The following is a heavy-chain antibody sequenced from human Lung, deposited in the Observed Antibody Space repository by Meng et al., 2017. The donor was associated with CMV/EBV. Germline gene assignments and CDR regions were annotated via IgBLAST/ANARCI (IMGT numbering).Heavy chain of an antibody. D-gene: IGHD3-22*01. V-gene: IGHV1-69*10. CDR2: IIPTLGIA. CDR1: GGTFSSYA. Sequence: SXXVSXKASGGTFSSYAISWXRQAPGQGLEWMGGIIPTLGIANYAQKFQGRVTITADKSTSTAYMELSSLRSEDTAVYYCARERADYYDSSGYYYVPYYYYYGMDVGXQGTXVTVSS. CDR3: ARERADYYDSSGYYYVPYYYYYGMDV. J-gene: IGHJ6*02.